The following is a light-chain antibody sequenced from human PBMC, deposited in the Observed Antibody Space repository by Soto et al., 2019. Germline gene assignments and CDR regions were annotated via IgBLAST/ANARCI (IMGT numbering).Light chain of an antibody. CDR3: QQCNDWPHT. V-gene: IGKV3-15*01. J-gene: IGKJ2*01. CDR2: GAS. Sequence: EIVMTQSPATLSVSPGERATLSCRASQSVSSNLAWYQQKPGQAPRLLIYGASTRATGIPARFSGRGSGTDFTLTISSLQSEDCAGYYCQQCNDWPHTFGQGTKLEIK. CDR1: QSVSSN.